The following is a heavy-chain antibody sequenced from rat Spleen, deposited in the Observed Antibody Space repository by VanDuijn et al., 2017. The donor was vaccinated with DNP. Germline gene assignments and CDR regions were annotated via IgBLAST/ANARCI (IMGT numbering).Heavy chain of an antibody. V-gene: IGHV5-22*01. CDR2: IGSAAYAP. CDR3: VRWNSGHFDY. J-gene: IGHJ2*01. D-gene: IGHD4-3*01. Sequence: EVQLVESGGGLVQPGGSLKLSCAASGFTFSDQYMAWVRQAPAKGLEWVAYIGSAAYAPYYTDSVKGRFAISRDNAKSTLYLQMNSLRSEDMATYYCVRWNSGHFDYWGQGVMVTVSS. CDR1: GFTFSDQY.